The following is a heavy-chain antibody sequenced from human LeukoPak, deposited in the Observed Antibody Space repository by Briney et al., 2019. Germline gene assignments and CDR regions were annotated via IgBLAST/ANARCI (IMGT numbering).Heavy chain of an antibody. CDR1: DGSISSYY. Sequence: SETLSLTCTVSDGSISSYYWSWIRQPPGKGLEWIGHIYDSGSTNYNPSLKSRVTISVDTSKNQFSLKLSSVTAADTAVYYCARHECGGSCYPEDYWGQGTLVTVSS. CDR3: ARHECGGSCYPEDY. J-gene: IGHJ4*02. V-gene: IGHV4-59*08. D-gene: IGHD2-15*01. CDR2: IYDSGST.